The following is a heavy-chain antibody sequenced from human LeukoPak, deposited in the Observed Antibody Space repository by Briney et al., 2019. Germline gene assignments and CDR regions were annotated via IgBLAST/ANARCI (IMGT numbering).Heavy chain of an antibody. J-gene: IGHJ5*02. CDR3: AGNSSTQGWFDP. D-gene: IGHD2-2*01. CDR1: AGSISNSGYY. Sequence: SETLSLTCTVSAGSISNSGYYWGWIRQPPGKGLEWIGVMHYTGSSSYNPSLKSRVTISVDRSKYQFSLRLTSVTAADTPVYYCAGNSSTQGWFDPWGQGTLVTVSS. CDR2: MHYTGSS. V-gene: IGHV4-39*01.